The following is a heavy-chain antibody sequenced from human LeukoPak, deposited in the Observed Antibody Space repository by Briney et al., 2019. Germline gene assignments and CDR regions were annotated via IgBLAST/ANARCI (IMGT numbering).Heavy chain of an antibody. CDR1: GFTFSSYA. Sequence: GGSLRLFCAASGFTFSSYAMSWVRQAPGKGLEWVSAISCSGCSTYYADSVKGRFTISRDNSKNTLYLQMNSLRAEDTAVYYCAKDARITMIVVVRGARPYYFDYWGQGTLVTVSS. J-gene: IGHJ4*02. D-gene: IGHD3-22*01. V-gene: IGHV3-23*01. CDR2: ISCSGCST. CDR3: AKDARITMIVVVRGARPYYFDY.